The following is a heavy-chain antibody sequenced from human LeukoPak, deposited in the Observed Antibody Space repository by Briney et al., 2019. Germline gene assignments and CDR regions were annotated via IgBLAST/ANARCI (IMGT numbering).Heavy chain of an antibody. CDR1: GGSFSGYY. D-gene: IGHD3-22*01. CDR2: INHSGST. Sequence: SETLSLTCAVYGGSFSGYYWSWIRQPPGKGLEWIGEINHSGSTNYNPSLKSRVTISVDTSKNQFSLKLSSVTAADTAVYYCARRVNRRRAFDIGGQGTMVTVSS. J-gene: IGHJ3*02. CDR3: ARRVNRRRAFDI. V-gene: IGHV4-34*01.